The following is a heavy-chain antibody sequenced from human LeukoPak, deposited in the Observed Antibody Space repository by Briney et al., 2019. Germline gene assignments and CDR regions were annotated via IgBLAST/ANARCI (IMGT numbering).Heavy chain of an antibody. V-gene: IGHV1-3*03. J-gene: IGHJ5*02. CDR3: ARDELGYCSGGSCYGGFDP. CDR2: INAGNGNT. CDR1: GYTFTSYA. D-gene: IGHD2-15*01. Sequence: GASVKVSCKASGYTFTSYAMHWVRQAPGQRLEWMGWINAGNGNTKYSQEFQGRVTITRDTSASTAYMELSSLRSEDMAVHYCARDELGYCSGGSCYGGFDPWGQGTLVTVSS.